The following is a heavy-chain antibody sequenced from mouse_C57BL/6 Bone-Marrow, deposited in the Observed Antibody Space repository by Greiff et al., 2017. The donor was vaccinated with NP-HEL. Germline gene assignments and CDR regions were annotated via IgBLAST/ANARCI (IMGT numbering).Heavy chain of an antibody. V-gene: IGHV3-6*01. CDR2: ISYDGSN. Sequence: VQLQQSGPGLVKPSQSLSLTCSVTGYSITSGYYWNWIRQFPGNKLEWMGYISYDGSNNYNPSLKNRIFITRDTSKNQFFLKLNSVTTEDTATYYCARVTTVVATDFDYWGQGTTLTVSS. J-gene: IGHJ2*01. CDR1: GYSITSGYY. CDR3: ARVTTVVATDFDY. D-gene: IGHD1-1*01.